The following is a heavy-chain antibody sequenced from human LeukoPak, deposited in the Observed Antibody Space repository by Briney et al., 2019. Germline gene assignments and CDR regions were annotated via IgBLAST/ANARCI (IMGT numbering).Heavy chain of an antibody. V-gene: IGHV4-59*01. D-gene: IGHD6-19*01. CDR2: IYYSGST. J-gene: IGHJ5*02. CDR3: ARHEYSSGWFAWFDP. Sequence: ASETLSLTCTVSGGSISSYYWSWIRQPPGKGLEWIGYIYYSGSTNYNPSLKSRVTISVDTSKNQFSLKLSSVTAADTAVYYCARHEYSSGWFAWFDPWGQGTLVTVSS. CDR1: GGSISSYY.